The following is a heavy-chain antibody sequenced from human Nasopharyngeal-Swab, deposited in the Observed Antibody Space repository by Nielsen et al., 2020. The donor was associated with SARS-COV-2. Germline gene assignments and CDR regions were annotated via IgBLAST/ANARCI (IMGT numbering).Heavy chain of an antibody. J-gene: IGHJ6*02. V-gene: IGHV3-23*01. CDR3: ASPYPYCSGGSCYTGRYYYGMDV. CDR2: ISGSGGST. CDR1: GFTFSSYA. Sequence: SCAASGFTFSSYAMSWVRQAPGKGLEWVSAISGSGGSTYYADSVKGRFTISRDNSKNTLYLQMNSLRAEDTAVYYCASPYPYCSGGSCYTGRYYYGMDVWGQGTTVTVSS. D-gene: IGHD2-15*01.